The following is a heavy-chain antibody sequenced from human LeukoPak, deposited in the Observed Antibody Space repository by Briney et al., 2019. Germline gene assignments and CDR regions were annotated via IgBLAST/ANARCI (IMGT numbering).Heavy chain of an antibody. Sequence: ASVKVSCKASGYTFTGYYMHWVRQAPGQGLEWMGWINPNSGGTNYAQKFQGRVTMTRDTSISTAYMELSRLRSDDTAVYYWARTTYSSGWFDYWGQGTLVTVSS. D-gene: IGHD6-19*01. CDR1: GYTFTGYY. J-gene: IGHJ5*01. V-gene: IGHV1-2*02. CDR3: ARTTYSSGWFDY. CDR2: INPNSGGT.